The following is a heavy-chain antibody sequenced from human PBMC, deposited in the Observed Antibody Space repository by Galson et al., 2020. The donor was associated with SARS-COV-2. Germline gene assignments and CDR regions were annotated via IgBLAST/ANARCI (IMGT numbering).Heavy chain of an antibody. CDR1: GGTFSSYA. Sequence: SVKVSCKASGGTFSSYAISWVRQAPGQGLEWMGGIIPIFGTANYAQKFQGRVTITADESTSTAYMELSSLRSEDTAVYYCASSIGYCSGGSCYASVNYYYYGMDVWGQGTTVTVSS. V-gene: IGHV1-69*13. CDR2: IIPIFGTA. D-gene: IGHD2-15*01. CDR3: ASSIGYCSGGSCYASVNYYYYGMDV. J-gene: IGHJ6*02.